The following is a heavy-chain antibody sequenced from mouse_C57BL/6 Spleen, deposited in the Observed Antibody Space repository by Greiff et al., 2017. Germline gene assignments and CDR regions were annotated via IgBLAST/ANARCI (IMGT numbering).Heavy chain of an antibody. V-gene: IGHV2-9-1*01. CDR1: GFSLTSYA. Sequence: QVQLKQSGPGLVAPSQSLSITCTVSGFSLTSYAISWVRQPPGKGLEWLGVIWTGGGTNYNSALKSRLSISKDNSKSQVFFKMNSLQTDDTARYYCARDDYDGGYYAMDYWGQGTSVTVSS. CDR3: ARDDYDGGYYAMDY. CDR2: IWTGGGT. J-gene: IGHJ4*01. D-gene: IGHD2-4*01.